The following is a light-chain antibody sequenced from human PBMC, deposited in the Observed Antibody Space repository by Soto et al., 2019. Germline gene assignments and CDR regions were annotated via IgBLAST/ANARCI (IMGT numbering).Light chain of an antibody. Sequence: QSALTQPASVSGSPGQSITISCTGTSSDVAGYDYVSWYQLHPDKAPKLMIYDVSNRPSGVSNRFSGSKSGNTASLTISGLQAEDEADYYCSSYTSSSTLVVFGGGPKLTVL. J-gene: IGLJ2*01. CDR3: SSYTSSSTLVV. CDR1: SSDVAGYDY. CDR2: DVS. V-gene: IGLV2-14*01.